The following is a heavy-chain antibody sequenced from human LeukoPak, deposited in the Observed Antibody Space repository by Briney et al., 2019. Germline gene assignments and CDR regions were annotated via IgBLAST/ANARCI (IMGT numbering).Heavy chain of an antibody. D-gene: IGHD3-22*01. CDR3: AKSITSQDYYDSSGYYSDY. J-gene: IGHJ4*02. V-gene: IGHV3-48*04. CDR1: GFTFSSYS. Sequence: GGSLRLSCAASGFTFSSYSMNWVRQAPGKGLEWVSYISSSSSTIYYADSVKGRFTISRDNAKNSLYLQMNSLRAEDTAVYYCAKSITSQDYYDSSGYYSDYWGQGTLVTVSS. CDR2: ISSSSSTI.